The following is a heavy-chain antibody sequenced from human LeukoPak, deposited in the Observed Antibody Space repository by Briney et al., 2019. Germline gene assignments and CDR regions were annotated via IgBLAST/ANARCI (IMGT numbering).Heavy chain of an antibody. CDR2: IKSKTDGGTT. CDR3: TREDIVVVVAATGAFDI. V-gene: IGHV3-15*01. Sequence: GGSLRLSCAASGFTFSNAWMNWVRQAPGKGLEWVGRIKSKTDGGTTDSAAPVKNRFTISRDGSKNTLYLQMNSLKTEDTAVYYCTREDIVVVVAATGAFDIWGQGTMVTVSS. CDR1: GFTFSNAW. J-gene: IGHJ3*02. D-gene: IGHD2-15*01.